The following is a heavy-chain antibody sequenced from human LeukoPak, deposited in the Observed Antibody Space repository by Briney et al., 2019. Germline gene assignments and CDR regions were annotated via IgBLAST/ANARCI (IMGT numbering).Heavy chain of an antibody. CDR2: TKRGGSEK. CDR1: GFTFSSYW. D-gene: IGHD3-22*01. CDR3: ARDSSGFD. Sequence: GGSLRLSCAASGFTFSSYWMSWVRQAPGKGLEWVANTKRGGSEKYYVVSVKGRFTISRNNAKNSLYLQMTSLRAEDTAVYYCARDSSGFDWGQGTLVTVSS. V-gene: IGHV3-7*01. J-gene: IGHJ4*02.